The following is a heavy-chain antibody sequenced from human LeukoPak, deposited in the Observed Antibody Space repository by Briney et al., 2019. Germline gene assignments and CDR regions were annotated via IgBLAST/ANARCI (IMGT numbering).Heavy chain of an antibody. CDR2: ISAYNGNT. Sequence: GASVKVSCKASGYTFTSYGINWVRQAPGQGLEWMGWISAYNGNTNYAQKLQGRVTMTTDTSTSTAYMELSSLRSEDTAVYYCARDLGGSYSSENWFDPWGQGTLVTVSS. CDR1: GYTFTSYG. D-gene: IGHD1-26*01. V-gene: IGHV1-18*01. CDR3: ARDLGGSYSSENWFDP. J-gene: IGHJ5*02.